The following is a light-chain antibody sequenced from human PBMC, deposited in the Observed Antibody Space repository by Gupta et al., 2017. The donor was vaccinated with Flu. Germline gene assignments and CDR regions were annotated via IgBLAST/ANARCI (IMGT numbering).Light chain of an antibody. J-gene: IGLJ3*02. CDR1: NSGGKS. CDR3: KAWASSSRHSV. CDR2: KDD. Sequence: SYVLAQSPSVSVAPGQTATITCGGDNSGGKSVHWYQQKPGQAPGLVVYKDDDRPSGITDRFSGSNSGNRATLTITGDEAGEEADFYWKAWASSSRHSVFGGGTKVTVL. V-gene: IGLV3-21*02.